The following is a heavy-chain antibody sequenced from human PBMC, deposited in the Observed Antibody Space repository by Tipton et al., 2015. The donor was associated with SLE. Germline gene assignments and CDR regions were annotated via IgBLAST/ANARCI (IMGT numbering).Heavy chain of an antibody. Sequence: LRLSCAASGFTFSSYAMHWVRQAPGKGLEWVAVISYDGSNKYYADSVKGRFTISRDNSKNTLYLQMNSLRAEDTAVYYCARVGGGWSRGAFDIWGQGTMVTVSS. V-gene: IGHV3-30*04. CDR3: ARVGGGWSRGAFDI. D-gene: IGHD6-19*01. J-gene: IGHJ3*02. CDR2: ISYDGSNK. CDR1: GFTFSSYA.